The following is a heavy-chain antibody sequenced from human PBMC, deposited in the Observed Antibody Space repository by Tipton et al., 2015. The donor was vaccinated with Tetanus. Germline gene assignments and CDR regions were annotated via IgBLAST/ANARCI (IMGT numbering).Heavy chain of an antibody. J-gene: IGHJ5*02. CDR3: ARGTWLYTSTYHRHWLDP. Sequence: LRLSCTISGGSISGHYWNWIRQPAGKGLEWIGRMYFSGSIRYNPSLKSRVTMSADTSKNQLSLRLTSVTAADTAVYYCARGTWLYTSTYHRHWLDPWGQGTLVTVSS. D-gene: IGHD6-13*01. V-gene: IGHV4-4*07. CDR1: GGSISGHY. CDR2: MYFSGSI.